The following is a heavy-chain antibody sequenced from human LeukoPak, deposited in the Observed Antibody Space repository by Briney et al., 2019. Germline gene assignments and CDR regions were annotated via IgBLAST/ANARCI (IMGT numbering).Heavy chain of an antibody. J-gene: IGHJ6*02. CDR2: INPNTGDT. D-gene: IGHD3-9*01. CDR1: GYKFTGYY. V-gene: IGHV1-2*02. CDR3: AKDLSYGMDV. Sequence: GASVKVSCKASGYKFTGYYIHWVRQAPGQGLEWMGWINPNTGDTTYAQNFQGRVTMTRDTSITTAYMEVSRLRSDDTALYYCAKDLSYGMDVWGQGTTVTVSS.